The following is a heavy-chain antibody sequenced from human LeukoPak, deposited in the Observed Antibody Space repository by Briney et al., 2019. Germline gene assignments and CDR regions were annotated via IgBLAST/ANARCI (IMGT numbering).Heavy chain of an antibody. V-gene: IGHV4-39*01. Sequence: PSETLSLTCIVSGGSISSSRYYWGWIRQPPGQGLEWIGSVYYSGSAYYSPSLESRVTISVDTSKNQFSLKLNSLTAADTAVYYCVVVHRHGSGWSRALSIDSWGQGTLVTVSS. D-gene: IGHD6-19*01. CDR2: VYYSGSA. CDR3: VVVHRHGSGWSRALSIDS. CDR1: GGSISSSRYY. J-gene: IGHJ4*02.